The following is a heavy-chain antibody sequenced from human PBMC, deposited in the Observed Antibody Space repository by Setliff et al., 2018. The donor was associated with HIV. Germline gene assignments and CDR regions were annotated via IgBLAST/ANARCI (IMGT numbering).Heavy chain of an antibody. V-gene: IGHV4-38-2*01. D-gene: IGHD3-22*01. CDR3: ARHDYYDSSGSEDFDY. CDR2: IYHSGST. J-gene: IGHJ4*02. Sequence: SETLSLTCAVSGYSISSGYYWGWIRQPPGKGLEWIGSIYHSGSTYYNPSLKSRVTISVDTSKNQFSLKLSSVTAADTAVYYCARHDYYDSSGSEDFDYWGQGTLVTVSS. CDR1: GYSISSGYY.